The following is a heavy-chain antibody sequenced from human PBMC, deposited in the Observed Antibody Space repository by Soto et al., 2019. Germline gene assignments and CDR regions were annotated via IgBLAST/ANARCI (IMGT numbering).Heavy chain of an antibody. D-gene: IGHD2-21*02. CDR3: ARGADIVVVTAVSYGMDV. CDR2: INPSGGSA. CDR1: GYTFTSYY. V-gene: IGHV1-46*01. J-gene: IGHJ6*02. Sequence: ASVKVSCKASGYTFTSYYMHWVRQAPGQGLEWMGIINPSGGSASYAQKFQGRVTMTRDTSTSTVYMELSSLRSEDTAVYYCARGADIVVVTAVSYGMDVWGQGTTVTVSS.